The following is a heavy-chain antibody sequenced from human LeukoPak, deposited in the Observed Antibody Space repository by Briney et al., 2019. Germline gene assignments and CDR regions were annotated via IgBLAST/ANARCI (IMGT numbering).Heavy chain of an antibody. V-gene: IGHV1-8*01. CDR3: ARGELSWYFDL. D-gene: IGHD1-26*01. CDR2: MNPNSGNT. Sequence: ASVKVSWKASGYTCTSYDINWVRQATGQGLEWMGWMNPNSGNTGYAQKFQGRVTMTRNTSISTAYMELSSLRSEDTAVYYCARGELSWYFDLWGRGTLVTVSS. J-gene: IGHJ2*01. CDR1: GYTCTSYD.